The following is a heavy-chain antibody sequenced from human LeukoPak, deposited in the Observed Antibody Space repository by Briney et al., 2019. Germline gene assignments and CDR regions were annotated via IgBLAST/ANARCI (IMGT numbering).Heavy chain of an antibody. CDR3: ASRSSIWSGYQDTLYYFDS. CDR2: IHYSGTT. Sequence: SETLSLTCTVSGGSITSYYWSWIRQPPGKGLEWIGDIHYSGTTNYNPSLKSRVTISVDTSKNQFSLKLSSVTAADTAVYYCASRSSIWSGYQDTLYYFDSWGQGTLVNVSS. V-gene: IGHV4-59*01. CDR1: GGSITSYY. J-gene: IGHJ4*02. D-gene: IGHD3-3*01.